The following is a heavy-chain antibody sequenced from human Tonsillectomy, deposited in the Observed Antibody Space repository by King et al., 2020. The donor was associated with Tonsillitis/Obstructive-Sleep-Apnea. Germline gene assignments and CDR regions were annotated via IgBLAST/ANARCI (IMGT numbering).Heavy chain of an antibody. D-gene: IGHD2-15*01. CDR3: ARTMVAATPSYFQH. J-gene: IGHJ1*01. V-gene: IGHV4-34*01. CDR2: INHSGST. CDR1: GGSFSGYY. Sequence: VQLQQWGAGLLKPSETLSRNCAVYGGSFSGYYWSWIRQPPGKGLEWIGEINHSGSTNYNPSLKSRVTISVNTSKNQFSLKLSSVTAADTAVYYCARTMVAATPSYFQHWGQGTLVTVSS.